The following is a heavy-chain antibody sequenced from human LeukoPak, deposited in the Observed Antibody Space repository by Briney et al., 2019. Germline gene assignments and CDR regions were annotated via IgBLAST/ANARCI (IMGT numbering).Heavy chain of an antibody. J-gene: IGHJ5*02. D-gene: IGHD2-15*01. CDR2: IYYSGST. V-gene: IGHV4-31*03. CDR3: ARYCSGGSCYSEGFGNWFDP. CDR1: GGSISSGGYY. Sequence: SETLSLTCTVSGGSISSGGYYWSWIRQHPGKGLEWIGYIYYSGSTYYNPSLKSRVTISVDTSKNQFSLKLSSVTAADTAVYYCARYCSGGSCYSEGFGNWFDPWGQGTLVTVSS.